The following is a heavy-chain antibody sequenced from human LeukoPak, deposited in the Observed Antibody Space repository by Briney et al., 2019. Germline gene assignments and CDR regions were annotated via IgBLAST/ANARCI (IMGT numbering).Heavy chain of an antibody. CDR1: GGSISSGGYS. CDR3: ASTSYGDYFDY. J-gene: IGHJ4*02. CDR2: IYHSGST. Sequence: SQTLSLTCAASGGSISSGGYSWSWIRQPPGKGLEWIGYIYHSGSTYYNPSLKSRVTISVDRSKNQFSLKLSSVTAADTAVYYCASTSYGDYFDYWGQGTLVTVSS. V-gene: IGHV4-30-2*01. D-gene: IGHD2-2*01.